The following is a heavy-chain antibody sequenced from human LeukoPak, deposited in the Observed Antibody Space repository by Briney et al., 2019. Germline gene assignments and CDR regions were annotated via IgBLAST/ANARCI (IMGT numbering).Heavy chain of an antibody. CDR3: AKDAGYYDSSGYYYYFDY. J-gene: IGHJ4*02. CDR2: ILYDGSNK. Sequence: GGCLRLSCAPSGFTSSTYGTHWVRQAHGKGREWVAVILYDGSNKYYADSVKGRFTISRDNSKNTLYLQMNSLRAEDTAVYYCAKDAGYYDSSGYYYYFDYWGQGTLVTVSS. D-gene: IGHD3-22*01. CDR1: GFTSSTYG. V-gene: IGHV3-30*18.